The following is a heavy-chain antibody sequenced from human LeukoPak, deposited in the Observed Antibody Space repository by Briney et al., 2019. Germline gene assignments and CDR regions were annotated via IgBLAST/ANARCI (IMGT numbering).Heavy chain of an antibody. J-gene: IGHJ5*02. V-gene: IGHV3-30*19. CDR3: ARGSIVVVPAAIQDNWFDP. Sequence: GGSLRLSCAASGFTFSSYGMHWVRQAPGKGLEWVAVISYDGSNKYYADSVKGRFTISRDNSKNTLYLQMNSLRAEDTAVYYCARGSIVVVPAAIQDNWFDPWGQGTLVTVSS. CDR2: ISYDGSNK. CDR1: GFTFSSYG. D-gene: IGHD2-2*02.